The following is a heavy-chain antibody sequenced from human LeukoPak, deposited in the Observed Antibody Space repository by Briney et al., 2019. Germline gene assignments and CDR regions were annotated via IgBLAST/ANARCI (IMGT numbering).Heavy chain of an antibody. Sequence: GSLRLSCAASGFTFSNAWMSWVRQAPGKGLEWVGRIKSKTDGGTIDYAAPVKGRFTISGDDSKNTLYLQMNSLKTEDTAVYYCARDGPAAGHAFDYWGQGTLVTVSS. CDR1: GFTFSNAW. CDR3: ARDGPAAGHAFDY. V-gene: IGHV3-15*01. J-gene: IGHJ4*02. CDR2: IKSKTDGGTI.